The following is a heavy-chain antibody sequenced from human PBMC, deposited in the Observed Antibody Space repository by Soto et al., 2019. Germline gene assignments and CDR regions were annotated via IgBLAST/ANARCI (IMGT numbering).Heavy chain of an antibody. D-gene: IGHD6-13*01. J-gene: IGHJ6*02. CDR1: GYSFTSYW. CDR2: IDPSDSYT. V-gene: IGHV5-10-1*01. CDR3: ALPSSWSPYGMDV. Sequence: XESLKISCKGSGYSFTSYWISWVRQMPGKGLEWMGRIDPSDSYTSYSPSFQGHVTISADKSISTAYLQWSSLKASDTAMYYCALPSSWSPYGMDVWGQGTTVTVSS.